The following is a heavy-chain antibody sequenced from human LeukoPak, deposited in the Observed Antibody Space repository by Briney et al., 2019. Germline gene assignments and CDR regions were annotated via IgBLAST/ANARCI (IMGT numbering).Heavy chain of an antibody. D-gene: IGHD2-15*01. CDR3: ARGYCSGGSCYWPFDY. CDR2: IYHSGST. CDR1: GGSISSYY. J-gene: IGHJ4*02. V-gene: IGHV4-38-2*02. Sequence: KPSETLSLTCTVSGGSISSYYWSWIRQPPGKGLEWIGSIYHSGSTYYNPSLKSRVTISVDTSKNQFSLKLSSVTAADTAVYYCARGYCSGGSCYWPFDYWGQGTLVTVSS.